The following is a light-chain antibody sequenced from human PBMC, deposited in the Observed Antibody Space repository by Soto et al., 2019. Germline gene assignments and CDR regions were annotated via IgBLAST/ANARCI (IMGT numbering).Light chain of an antibody. Sequence: DIQMTQSPSTLSGSVGDRVTLTCRASQTISSWLAWYQQTPGKAPKLLIYKASTLKSGVPSRFSGSGSGTEFTLTISRLQPEDFATYYCQQYENYWTFGQGTKVDI. J-gene: IGKJ1*01. V-gene: IGKV1-5*03. CDR1: QTISSW. CDR3: QQYENYWT. CDR2: KAS.